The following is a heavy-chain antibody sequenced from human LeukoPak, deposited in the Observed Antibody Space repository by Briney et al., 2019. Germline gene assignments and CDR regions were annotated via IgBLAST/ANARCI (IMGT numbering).Heavy chain of an antibody. D-gene: IGHD3-16*01. V-gene: IGHV3-53*01. J-gene: IGHJ4*02. CDR2: IYSGGST. CDR1: GFTVSSYY. CDR3: ARDLHPRLTGYFDY. Sequence: GGSLRLSCVASGFTVSSYYVSWVRQAPGKGLEWVSVIYSGGSTYYADSVVGRFTVSRDNSKNTLYLEMKSLRADDTAVYYCARDLHPRLTGYFDYWGQGTVVTVSS.